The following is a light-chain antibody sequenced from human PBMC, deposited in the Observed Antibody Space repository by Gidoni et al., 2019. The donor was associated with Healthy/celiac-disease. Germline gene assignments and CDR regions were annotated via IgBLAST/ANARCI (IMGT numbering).Light chain of an antibody. CDR1: SPNIGSNY. Sequence: QSVLTQPPSASGTPGQRVTISCSGNSPNIGSNYVYWYQQPPGTAPKLLIYRNTQRPSGVPDRFSGSKSGTSASLAISGLRSEDEADYYCAAWDDSLSVVFGGGTKLTVL. CDR2: RNT. V-gene: IGLV1-47*01. CDR3: AAWDDSLSVV. J-gene: IGLJ2*01.